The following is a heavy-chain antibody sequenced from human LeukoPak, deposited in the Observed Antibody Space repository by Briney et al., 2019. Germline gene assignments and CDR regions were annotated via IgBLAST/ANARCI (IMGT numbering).Heavy chain of an antibody. CDR2: ISSSGGST. Sequence: PGGSLRLSCAASRFTFNNFAMSWVRQAPGKGLEWVSGISSSGGSTYYADSVKGRFTISRDNAKNTVYLQMSSLRAEDTAVYYCARICSTTDCLISAWGQGTLVTVSS. J-gene: IGHJ4*02. V-gene: IGHV3-23*01. CDR1: RFTFNNFA. D-gene: IGHD2-2*01. CDR3: ARICSTTDCLISA.